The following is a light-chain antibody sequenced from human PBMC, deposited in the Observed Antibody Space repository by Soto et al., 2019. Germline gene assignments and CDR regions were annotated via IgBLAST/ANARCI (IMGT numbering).Light chain of an antibody. V-gene: IGKV3-15*01. Sequence: ELVLPQSPGTLSLSPVDSATLSGRAGQNIHTNLAWYQQKPGQAPRLLFYGASTGATGLPARFSGSGSGTEFTLTINSLKAEDCAVYDCQQYYNWTRTFGQGTRLEIK. CDR2: GAS. J-gene: IGKJ5*01. CDR1: QNIHTN. CDR3: QQYYNWTRT.